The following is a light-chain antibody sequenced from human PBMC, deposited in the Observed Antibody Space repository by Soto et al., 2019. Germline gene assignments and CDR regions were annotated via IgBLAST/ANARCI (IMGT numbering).Light chain of an antibody. CDR2: EVS. CDR1: QSVNSDY. CDR3: QQHSHWPPWT. V-gene: IGKV3-11*01. Sequence: EIVLTQSPGTLSLSPGERATLSCRASQSVNSDYLGWFQQKPGQAPRLLIYEVSNRATGIPARFSGSGSGTDFTLTISNLEPEDFAVYYCQQHSHWPPWTFGQGTKVDI. J-gene: IGKJ1*01.